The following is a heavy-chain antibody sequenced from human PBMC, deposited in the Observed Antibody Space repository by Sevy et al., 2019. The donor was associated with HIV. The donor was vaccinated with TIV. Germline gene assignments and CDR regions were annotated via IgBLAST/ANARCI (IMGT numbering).Heavy chain of an antibody. Sequence: ASVKVSCKASGYTITGYYMHWVRQAPGQGLEWMGWINPNSGGTNYAQKFQGRVTMTRDTSISTAYMELSRLRSDDTAVYYCARGGDSSLGPYYFDYWGQGTLVTVSS. V-gene: IGHV1-2*02. J-gene: IGHJ4*02. CDR2: INPNSGGT. CDR3: ARGGDSSLGPYYFDY. CDR1: GYTITGYY. D-gene: IGHD2-21*02.